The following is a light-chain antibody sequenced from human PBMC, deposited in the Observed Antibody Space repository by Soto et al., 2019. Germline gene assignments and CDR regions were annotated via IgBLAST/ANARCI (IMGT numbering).Light chain of an antibody. CDR1: SSDVGDYNY. V-gene: IGLV2-14*01. CDR2: EVS. CDR3: RSYISSTTRV. J-gene: IGLJ3*02. Sequence: QSALTQPASVSGSPGQSITVSCTGTSSDVGDYNYVSWYQQHPGKAPKLMIYEVSNRPSGVSNRFSGSKSGNTASLTISGLQAEDEADYYCRSYISSTTRVFGGGTKLTVL.